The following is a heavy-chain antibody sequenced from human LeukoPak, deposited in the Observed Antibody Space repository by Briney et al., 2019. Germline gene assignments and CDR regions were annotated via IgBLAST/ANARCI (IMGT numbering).Heavy chain of an antibody. Sequence: PGGSLRLSCAPSGFTLREDWMSWVRQAPGKGLEWVANIKEDGSEKYYVDSVRGRFTISRDNAENSLYLQMDSLRAEDTAVYYCARDLRYTNGIDLWGQGTPVTVSS. D-gene: IGHD5-18*01. CDR1: GFTLREDW. CDR3: ARDLRYTNGIDL. V-gene: IGHV3-7*01. J-gene: IGHJ4*02. CDR2: IKEDGSEK.